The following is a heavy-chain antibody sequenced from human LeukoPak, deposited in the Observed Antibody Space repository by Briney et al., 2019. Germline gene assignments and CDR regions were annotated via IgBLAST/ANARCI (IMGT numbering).Heavy chain of an antibody. D-gene: IGHD3-10*01. J-gene: IGHJ5*02. CDR3: ARRKVRRVMALDWFDP. Sequence: ASVKVSCKASGYTFTSYDINWVRQATGQGLEWMGWMNPNSGNTGYAQKFQGRVTMTRNTSISTAYMELSSLRSEDTAVYYGARRKVRRVMALDWFDPWGQGTLVTVSS. V-gene: IGHV1-8*01. CDR1: GYTFTSYD. CDR2: MNPNSGNT.